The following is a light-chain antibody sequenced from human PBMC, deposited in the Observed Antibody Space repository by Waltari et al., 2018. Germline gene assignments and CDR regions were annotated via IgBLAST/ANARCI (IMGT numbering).Light chain of an antibody. CDR2: EVT. V-gene: IGLV2-23*02. J-gene: IGLJ2*01. CDR1: SSDIRAYNF. CDR3: CSYAAPNLPVL. Sequence: QPALSQPASVSGSPGQSITISCSGTSSDIRAYNFVSWYQQHPGKAPTIVIYEVTDRPSGVSIIFSGSKSGNTASLTISGLQAEDEADYYCCSYAAPNLPVLFGGGTRLNVL.